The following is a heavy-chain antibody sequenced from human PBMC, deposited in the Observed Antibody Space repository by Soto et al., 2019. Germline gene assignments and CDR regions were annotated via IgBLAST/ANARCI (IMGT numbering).Heavy chain of an antibody. D-gene: IGHD5-18*01. Sequence: SVKRSCEASGDALTGDYMHWGGQAPGKALEWMGWIKPNSGGTNYAQKFQGRATMTRDTSISTAYMEMRRLRSDDTAVSYCARLMVTRRSGSWGQGTLVSVSP. J-gene: IGHJ5*02. CDR3: ARLMVTRRSGS. CDR2: IKPNSGGT. V-gene: IGHV1-2*02. CDR1: GDALTGDY.